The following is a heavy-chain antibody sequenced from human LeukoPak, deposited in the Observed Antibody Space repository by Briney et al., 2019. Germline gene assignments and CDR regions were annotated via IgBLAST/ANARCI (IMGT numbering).Heavy chain of an antibody. CDR2: INTDGTVT. CDR3: ATKQWLAPPPDS. D-gene: IGHD6-19*01. J-gene: IGHJ4*02. Sequence: GGSLRLSCAASGFTFGKYWMLWVRQAPGKGLESVSRINTDGTVTTYADSVKGRFTVSRDNADNTMFLQMNSVRDENTAVYYCATKQWLAPPPDSWGQGTPVTVSS. V-gene: IGHV3-74*01. CDR1: GFTFGKYW.